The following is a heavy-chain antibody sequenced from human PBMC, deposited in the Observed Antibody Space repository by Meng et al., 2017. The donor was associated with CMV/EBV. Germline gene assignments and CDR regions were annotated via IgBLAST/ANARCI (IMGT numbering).Heavy chain of an antibody. V-gene: IGHV3-30*02. D-gene: IGHD3-3*01. CDR2: IRYDGSKG. CDR1: GFSLSAYG. CDR3: AKDYDLWSGDYGLGYFDH. Sequence: GGSLRLSCAASGFSLSAYGLHWVRQAPGKGPEWLSFIRYDGSKGHYANSVKGRFTMSRDNSKDTVFLQMNRLRPEDTAVYYCAKDYDLWSGDYGLGYFDHWGQGTLVTVSS. J-gene: IGHJ4*02.